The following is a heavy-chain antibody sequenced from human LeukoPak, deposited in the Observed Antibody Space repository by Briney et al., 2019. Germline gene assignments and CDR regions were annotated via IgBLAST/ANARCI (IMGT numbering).Heavy chain of an antibody. D-gene: IGHD1/OR15-1a*01. CDR2: ISDGAGSR. J-gene: IGHJ4*02. Sequence: GGSLRLSCAVSGITLSNYGMSWVRQAPGKRLEWVAGISDGAGSRNYADSVKGRFTISRDNPKNSVYLHMSRLRAEDTAVYYCLVTTRSRGFDYWGQGTLVTVSS. CDR3: LVTTRSRGFDY. V-gene: IGHV3-23*01. CDR1: GITLSNYG.